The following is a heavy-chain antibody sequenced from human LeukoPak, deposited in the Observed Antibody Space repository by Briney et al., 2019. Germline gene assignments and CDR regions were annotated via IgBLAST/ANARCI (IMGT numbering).Heavy chain of an antibody. J-gene: IGHJ5*02. CDR3: ARASVVPAAIGWFDP. Sequence: GGSLRLSCAASGFTVSSNYVSWVRQAPGKGLEWVSVIYSGGSTYYADSVKGRFTISRDNSKNTLYLQMNSLRAEDTAVYYCARASVVPAAIGWFDPWGQGTLVTVSS. D-gene: IGHD2-2*01. V-gene: IGHV3-66*02. CDR2: IYSGGST. CDR1: GFTVSSNY.